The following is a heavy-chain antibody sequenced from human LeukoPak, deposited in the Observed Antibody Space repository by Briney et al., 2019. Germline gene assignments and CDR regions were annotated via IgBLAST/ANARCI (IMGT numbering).Heavy chain of an antibody. CDR1: GGSISSGDYY. V-gene: IGHV4-30-4*01. D-gene: IGHD6-13*01. J-gene: IGHJ1*01. Sequence: SETLSLTCTVSGGSISSGDYYWSWIRQPPGTGLEWIGYIYYSGSTYYNPSLKSRVTISVDTSKNQFSLKLSSVTAADTAVYYCARYSSSWYLDAEYFQHWGQGTLVTVSS. CDR2: IYYSGST. CDR3: ARYSSSWYLDAEYFQH.